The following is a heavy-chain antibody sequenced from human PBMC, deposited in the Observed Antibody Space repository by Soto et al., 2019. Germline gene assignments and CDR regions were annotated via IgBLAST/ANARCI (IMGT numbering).Heavy chain of an antibody. CDR3: ARRVVVVVPAASHYFDY. V-gene: IGHV4-39*02. CDR2: IYYSGST. CDR1: GGSISSSNYY. D-gene: IGHD2-2*01. J-gene: IGHJ4*02. Sequence: SETLSLTCTVSGGSISSSNYYWDWIRQPPGKGLEWIESIYYSGSTYYNPSLKSRVTISVDTSKNHFSLKLSSVTAADTAVYYCARRVVVVVPAASHYFDYWGQGTLVTVSS.